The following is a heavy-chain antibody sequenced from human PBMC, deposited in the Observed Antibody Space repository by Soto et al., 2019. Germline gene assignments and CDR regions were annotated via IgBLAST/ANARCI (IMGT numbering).Heavy chain of an antibody. Sequence: PSETLSLTCAVYGGSFSGYYWSWIRQPPGKGLEWIGEINHSGSTNYNPSLKSRVTISVDTSKNQFSLKLSSVTAADTAVYYCARFGYYYDSSGYLGYYGMDVWGQGTTVTVSS. CDR1: GGSFSGYY. D-gene: IGHD3-22*01. CDR2: INHSGST. V-gene: IGHV4-34*01. CDR3: ARFGYYYDSSGYLGYYGMDV. J-gene: IGHJ6*02.